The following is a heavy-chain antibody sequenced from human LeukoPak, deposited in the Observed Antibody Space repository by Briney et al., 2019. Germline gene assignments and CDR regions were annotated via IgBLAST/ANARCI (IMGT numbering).Heavy chain of an antibody. D-gene: IGHD3-10*01. V-gene: IGHV1-2*02. CDR3: ARNSYYYGSGSYYISYYYMDV. J-gene: IGHJ6*03. Sequence: ASVKVSCKASGYTFTGYYMHWVRQAPGQGLEWMGWINPNSGGTNYAQKFQGRVTMTRDTSISTAYMELSRLRSDDTAVYYCARNSYYYGSGSYYISYYYMDVWGKGTTVTISS. CDR1: GYTFTGYY. CDR2: INPNSGGT.